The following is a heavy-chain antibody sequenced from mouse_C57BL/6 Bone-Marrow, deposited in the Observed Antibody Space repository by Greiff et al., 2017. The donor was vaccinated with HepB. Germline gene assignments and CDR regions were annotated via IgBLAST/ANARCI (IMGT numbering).Heavy chain of an antibody. CDR2: IHPSDSDT. V-gene: IGHV1-74*01. Sequence: QVQLQQPGAELVKPGASVKVSCKASGYTFTSYWMHWVKQRPGQGLEWIGRIHPSDSDTNYNQKFEGKATLTADKSSSTAYMQLSSLTSEDSAVYYCAWSRLRRRAMNYWGQGTSVTVSS. D-gene: IGHD2-4*01. J-gene: IGHJ4*01. CDR1: GYTFTSYW. CDR3: AWSRLRRRAMNY.